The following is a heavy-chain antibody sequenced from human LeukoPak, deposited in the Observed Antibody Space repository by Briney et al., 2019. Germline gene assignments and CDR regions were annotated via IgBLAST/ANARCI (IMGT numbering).Heavy chain of an antibody. D-gene: IGHD6-19*01. CDR1: GFVFRSYA. CDR3: ARVLGSGWYPNPKYYFDY. Sequence: GGSLRLSCAASGFVFRSYAMSWVRQAPGKGLEWVSGISSSGGSTYHADSVRGRFAISRDNSKNTQYLQMSSLRSEDTAVYYCARVLGSGWYPNPKYYFDYWGQGTLVTVSS. CDR2: ISSSGGST. J-gene: IGHJ4*02. V-gene: IGHV3-23*01.